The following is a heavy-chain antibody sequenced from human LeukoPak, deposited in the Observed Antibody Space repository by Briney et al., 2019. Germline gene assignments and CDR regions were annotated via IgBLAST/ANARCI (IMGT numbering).Heavy chain of an antibody. CDR1: GGSISIGSYY. J-gene: IGHJ4*02. Sequence: SETLSLTCTVSGGSISIGSYYWRWIRQPAGKGLEWIGRIYTSGSTNYNPSLKSRVTISVDTSKNQFSLKLSSVTAADTAVYYCAREVSRGSVSPRDYWGQRTLVTVSS. CDR2: IYTSGST. V-gene: IGHV4-61*02. D-gene: IGHD3-10*01. CDR3: AREVSRGSVSPRDY.